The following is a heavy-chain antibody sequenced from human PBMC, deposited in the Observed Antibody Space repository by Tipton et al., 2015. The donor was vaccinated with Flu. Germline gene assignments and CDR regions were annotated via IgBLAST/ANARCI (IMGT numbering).Heavy chain of an antibody. D-gene: IGHD3-9*01. CDR2: ISAYNGNT. J-gene: IGHJ6*03. V-gene: IGHV1-18*04. CDR3: ARDLPHNYDMLTGYYNVHYYYYMDV. CDR1: GYTFTSYG. Sequence: QLVQSGAEVKKPGASVKVSCKASGYTFTSYGISWVRQAPGQGLEWMGWISAYNGNTNYAQKLQGRVTMTTDTSTSTAYMELRSLRSDDTAVYYCARDLPHNYDMLTGYYNVHYYYYMDVWGKGTTVTVSS.